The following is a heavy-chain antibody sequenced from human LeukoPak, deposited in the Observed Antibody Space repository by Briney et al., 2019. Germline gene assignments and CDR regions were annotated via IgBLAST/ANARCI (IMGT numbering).Heavy chain of an antibody. CDR2: INHGGST. V-gene: IGHV4-34*01. Sequence: PSETLSLTCAVYGGSFSGYYWSWIRQPPGKGLEWIGEINHGGSTNYNPSLKSRVTISVDTSKNQFSLKLSSVTAADAAVYYCARHSTFFGVVIIKGRVRGPFDYWGQGTLVTVSS. D-gene: IGHD3-3*01. CDR3: ARHSTFFGVVIIKGRVRGPFDY. CDR1: GGSFSGYY. J-gene: IGHJ4*02.